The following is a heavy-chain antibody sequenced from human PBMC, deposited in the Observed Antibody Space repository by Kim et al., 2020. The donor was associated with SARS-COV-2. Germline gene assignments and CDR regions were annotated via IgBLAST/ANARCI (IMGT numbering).Heavy chain of an antibody. J-gene: IGHJ5*02. V-gene: IGHV4-34*01. CDR1: GGSFSGYY. D-gene: IGHD5-12*01. Sequence: SETLSLTCAVYGGSFSGYYWSWIRQPPGKGLEWIGEINHSGSTKYNPSLKSRVTISVDTSKNQFSLKLSSVTAADTAVYYCARGGHSGNWFDPWGQGTLVTVSS. CDR3: ARGGHSGNWFDP. CDR2: INHSGST.